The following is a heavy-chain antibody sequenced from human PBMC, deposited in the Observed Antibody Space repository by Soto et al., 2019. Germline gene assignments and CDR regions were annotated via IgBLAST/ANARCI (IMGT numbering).Heavy chain of an antibody. CDR1: GFTLSDHY. Sequence: LRLSCAASGFTLSDHYMDWVRQAPGKGLEWVGRTTNKVNSYTTEYAASVKGRFTISRDDLRNSVYLQMNSLTTEDTAVYYCARARPSIPTSPYGVDVWGQGTTVTVSS. CDR3: ARARPSIPTSPYGVDV. D-gene: IGHD2-2*02. CDR2: TTNKVNSYTT. J-gene: IGHJ6*02. V-gene: IGHV3-72*01.